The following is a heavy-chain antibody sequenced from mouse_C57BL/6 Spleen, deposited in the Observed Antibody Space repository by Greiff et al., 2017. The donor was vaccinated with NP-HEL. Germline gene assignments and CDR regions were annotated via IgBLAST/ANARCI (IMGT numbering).Heavy chain of an antibody. V-gene: IGHV3-6*01. D-gene: IGHD2-3*01. CDR3: ARDPIYDGYYGEGL. Sequence: EVQLQESGPGLVKPSQSLSLTCSVTGYSITSGYYWNWIRQFPGNKLEWMGYISYDGSNNYNPSLKNRISITRDTSKNQFFLKLNSVTTEDTATYYCARDPIYDGYYGEGLWGQGTTLTVSS. CDR2: ISYDGSN. CDR1: GYSITSGYY. J-gene: IGHJ2*01.